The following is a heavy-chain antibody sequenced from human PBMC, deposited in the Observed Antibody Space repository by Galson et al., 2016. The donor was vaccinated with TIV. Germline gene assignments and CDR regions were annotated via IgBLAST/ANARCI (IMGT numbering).Heavy chain of an antibody. D-gene: IGHD3-9*01. Sequence: SLRLSCAASGFTFSNYNMNWVRQAPGKGLEWVSSISSTSNYIYYGDPVKGRFTISRDNAENSLHLHMNSLRAGDTAIYFCARTGYYYHYAMDVWGQGTTVTVSS. CDR2: ISSTSNYI. CDR3: ARTGYYYHYAMDV. J-gene: IGHJ6*02. CDR1: GFTFSNYN. V-gene: IGHV3-21*01.